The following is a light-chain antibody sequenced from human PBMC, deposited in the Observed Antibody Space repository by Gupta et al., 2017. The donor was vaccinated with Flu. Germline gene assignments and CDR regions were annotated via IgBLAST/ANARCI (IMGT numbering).Light chain of an antibody. Sequence: SSDVGGYNYVSWYQQHPGKAPKLMIYAVSNRPSGVSNRFSGSKSGNTASLTISGLQAEDEADYYCSSYTSSSTLVVFGGGTKLTVL. J-gene: IGLJ2*01. V-gene: IGLV2-14*01. CDR2: AVS. CDR3: SSYTSSSTLVV. CDR1: SSDVGGYNY.